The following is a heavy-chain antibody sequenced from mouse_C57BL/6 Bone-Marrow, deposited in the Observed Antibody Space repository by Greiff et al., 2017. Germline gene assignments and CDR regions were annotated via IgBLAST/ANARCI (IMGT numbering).Heavy chain of an antibody. V-gene: IGHV1-54*01. Sequence: VQLQQSGAELVRPGTSVLVSCKASGYAFTNYLFEWVKLRPGQGLELIWVINPGSGGTNYYEKFQGKATLTADKSSSTAYMQLSSLKSEDSAVYFCARPRLDYWGQGTTLTVSS. J-gene: IGHJ2*01. CDR2: INPGSGGT. CDR1: GYAFTNYL. CDR3: ARPRLDY.